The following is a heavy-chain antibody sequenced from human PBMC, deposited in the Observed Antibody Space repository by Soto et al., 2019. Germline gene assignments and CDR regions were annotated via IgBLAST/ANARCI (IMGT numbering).Heavy chain of an antibody. J-gene: IGHJ2*01. V-gene: IGHV3-23*01. Sequence: EVQLLESGGGLVQPGGSLRLSCAASGFTFSSYAMSWVRQAPGKGLEWVSAISGSGGSTYYADSVKGRFTISRDNSKNTLHLQMNSLRAEDKAVYYCAKGKSVGYCSSTSCPYWYFDLWGRGTLVTVSS. D-gene: IGHD2-2*01. CDR3: AKGKSVGYCSSTSCPYWYFDL. CDR2: ISGSGGST. CDR1: GFTFSSYA.